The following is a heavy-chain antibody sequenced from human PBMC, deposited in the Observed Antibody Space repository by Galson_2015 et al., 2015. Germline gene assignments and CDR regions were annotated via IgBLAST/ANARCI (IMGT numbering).Heavy chain of an antibody. Sequence: SLRLSCAASRFTVSANYMTWVRQAPGKGLEWLSIIYSGGSTYYADSVKGRFAISRDNSKNTLDLQMNSLRAEDTAVYYCATVTKPLRYFDSWGQGTLVTVPS. J-gene: IGHJ4*02. D-gene: IGHD3-9*01. CDR3: ATVTKPLRYFDS. CDR2: IYSGGST. CDR1: RFTVSANY. V-gene: IGHV3-53*01.